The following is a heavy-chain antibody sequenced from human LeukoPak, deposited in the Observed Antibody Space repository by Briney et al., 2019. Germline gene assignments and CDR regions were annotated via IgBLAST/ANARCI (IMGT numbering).Heavy chain of an antibody. CDR1: GFTFDDYA. V-gene: IGHV3-43*02. Sequence: GGSLRLSCAASGFTFDDYAMHWVRQAPGKGLEWVSLISGEGGSTYYADSVKGRFTISRDNSKNSLYLQMNSLRTEDTALYYCAKVAEYIAVAGHFDYWGQGTLVTVSS. CDR2: ISGEGGST. D-gene: IGHD6-19*01. J-gene: IGHJ4*02. CDR3: AKVAEYIAVAGHFDY.